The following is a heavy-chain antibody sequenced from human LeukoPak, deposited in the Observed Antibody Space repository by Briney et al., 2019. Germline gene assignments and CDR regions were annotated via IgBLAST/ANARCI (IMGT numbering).Heavy chain of an antibody. V-gene: IGHV3-21*01. J-gene: IGHJ4*02. D-gene: IGHD2-2*01. CDR1: GFTFSSYS. CDR2: ISSSSSYI. CDR3: ASDLGYCSSTSCYPPVDY. Sequence: GGSLRLSCAASGFTFSSYSMNWVRQAPGKGLERVSSISSSSSYIYYADFVKGRFTISRDNAKNSLYLQMNSLRAEDTAVYYCASDLGYCSSTSCYPPVDYWGQGTLVTVSS.